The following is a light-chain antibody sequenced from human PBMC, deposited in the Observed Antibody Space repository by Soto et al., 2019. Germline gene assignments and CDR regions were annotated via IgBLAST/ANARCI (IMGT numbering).Light chain of an antibody. CDR2: DAS. Sequence: DIQLTQSPSFLSASIGDRVTITCRASQGISSYLAWYQQKPGKAPNLLIYDASTLQSGVPSRFSGSGSGTEFTLTISSLQPEDFAIYYCQQVDSSPWTFGQGTKVEIK. CDR1: QGISSY. CDR3: QQVDSSPWT. V-gene: IGKV1-9*01. J-gene: IGKJ1*01.